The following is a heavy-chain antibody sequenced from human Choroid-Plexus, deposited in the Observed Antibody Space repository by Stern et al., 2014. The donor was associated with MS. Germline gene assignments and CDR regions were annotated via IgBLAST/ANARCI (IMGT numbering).Heavy chain of an antibody. D-gene: IGHD3-3*01. J-gene: IGHJ6*02. CDR3: ARDQRGITIFGVVTDYYYLGMDV. Sequence: QVQLVQSGAEVKKPGASVKVSCKTSGYIFTGYYIHWVRQAPGQGLEWMAWINPNTGGTKFEQKFQGRVTMSRDTSISTACVELSSLTSDDTAVYYCARDQRGITIFGVVTDYYYLGMDVWGQGTTVTVSS. V-gene: IGHV1-2*02. CDR1: GYIFTGYY. CDR2: INPNTGGT.